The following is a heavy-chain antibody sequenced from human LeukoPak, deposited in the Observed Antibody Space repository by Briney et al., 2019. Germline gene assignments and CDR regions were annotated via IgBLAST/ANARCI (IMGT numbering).Heavy chain of an antibody. V-gene: IGHV4-59*01. CDR1: GGSISSYY. CDR2: IYYSGST. J-gene: IGHJ4*02. D-gene: IGHD3-22*01. CDR3: ASQYYYDSSGYVY. Sequence: SETLSLTCTVPGGSISSYYWSWIRQPPGKGLEWIGYIYYSGSTNYNPSLKSRVTISVDTSKNQFSLKLSSVTAADTAVYYCASQYYYDSSGYVYWGQGTLVTVSS.